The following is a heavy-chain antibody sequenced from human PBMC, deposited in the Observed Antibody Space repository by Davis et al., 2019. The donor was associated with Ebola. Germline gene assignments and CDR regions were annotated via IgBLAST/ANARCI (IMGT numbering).Heavy chain of an antibody. V-gene: IGHV3-30*03. CDR3: AREKFTIAASALQH. D-gene: IGHD6-13*01. Sequence: GESLKISCAAIAFNFGSYGMHWVRQAPGKGLEWVASMSYHESHTSYIDSVRGRFTISRDNSKNTLYLQMNSLRAEDTAVYFCAREKFTIAASALQHWGQGTLVTVSS. CDR1: AFNFGSYG. J-gene: IGHJ1*01. CDR2: MSYHESHT.